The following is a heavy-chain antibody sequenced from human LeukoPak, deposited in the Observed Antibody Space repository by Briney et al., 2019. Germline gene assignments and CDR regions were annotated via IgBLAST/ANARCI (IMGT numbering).Heavy chain of an antibody. V-gene: IGHV1-3*01. Sequence: ASVKVSCKASGYTFTSYAMHWVRQAPGQRLEWMGWINAGNGNTKYSQKSQGRVTITRDTSVSTAYMELSSLRSEDTAVYYCARGGYSGYDYANYFDYWGQGTLVTVSS. J-gene: IGHJ4*02. CDR2: INAGNGNT. CDR1: GYTFTSYA. D-gene: IGHD5-12*01. CDR3: ARGGYSGYDYANYFDY.